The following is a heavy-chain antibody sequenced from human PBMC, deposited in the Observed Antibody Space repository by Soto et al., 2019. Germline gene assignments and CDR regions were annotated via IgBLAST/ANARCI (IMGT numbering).Heavy chain of an antibody. Sequence: QVQLVQSGDEVRKPGSSVKVSCKASGYIFVNYGIAWVRQAPGQGLEWMGWISPYSGNTHYASKVQGRPTMTTRTATSTADRDLGSLKSDDTAVYYCAMVDNYVTPAPQDVWGQGTTVTVSS. CDR3: AMVDNYVTPAPQDV. J-gene: IGHJ6*02. D-gene: IGHD3-16*01. CDR2: ISPYSGNT. V-gene: IGHV1-18*01. CDR1: GYIFVNYG.